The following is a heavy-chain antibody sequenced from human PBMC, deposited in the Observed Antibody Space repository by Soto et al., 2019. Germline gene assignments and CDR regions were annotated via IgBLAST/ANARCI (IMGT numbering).Heavy chain of an antibody. Sequence: ESRSLTCTFSCISIIGYYCTVIRQSPERGLEWIGYIHYSGSANYNPSLNSRLTMSVDRSKSQFSMKLASVTAADTAVYYCARGVGASGLKWFEHWGPGNLVNVSS. CDR2: IHYSGSA. D-gene: IGHD2-15*01. CDR1: CISIIGYY. J-gene: IGHJ5*02. CDR3: ARGVGASGLKWFEH. V-gene: IGHV4-59*12.